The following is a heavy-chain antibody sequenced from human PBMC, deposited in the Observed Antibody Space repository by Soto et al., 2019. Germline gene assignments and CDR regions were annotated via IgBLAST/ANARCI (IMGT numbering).Heavy chain of an antibody. J-gene: IGHJ4*02. CDR1: GGSISSGGYY. D-gene: IGHD6-19*01. CDR2: IYYSGST. Sequence: PSETLSLTCTVSGGSISSGGYYWSCIRQHPGRGLEWIGYIYYSGSTYYNPSLKSRVTISVDTSKNQFSLKLSSVTAADTAVYYCARDSSGWYSTFDYWGQGTLVTVSS. CDR3: ARDSSGWYSTFDY. V-gene: IGHV4-31*03.